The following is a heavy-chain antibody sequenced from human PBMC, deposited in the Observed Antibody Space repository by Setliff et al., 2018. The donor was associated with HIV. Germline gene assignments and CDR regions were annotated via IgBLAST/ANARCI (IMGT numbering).Heavy chain of an antibody. V-gene: IGHV1-46*01. J-gene: IGHJ3*02. CDR3: ARSFDI. Sequence: GASVKVSCKASGYKFTSYYIHWVRQAPGQGLEWMGIINPSIVSTTYAEKFQGRVAMTRDTSTGTVYMELSSLKSEDTAVYYCARSFDIWGQGTMVTVSS. CDR1: GYKFTSYY. CDR2: INPSIVST.